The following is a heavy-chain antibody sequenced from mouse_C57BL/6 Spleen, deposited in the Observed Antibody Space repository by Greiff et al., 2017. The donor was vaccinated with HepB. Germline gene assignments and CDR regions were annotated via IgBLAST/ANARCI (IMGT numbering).Heavy chain of an antibody. CDR2: INPYNGDT. CDR1: GYSFTGYF. J-gene: IGHJ4*01. V-gene: IGHV1-20*01. CDR3: AREGELSGSTSMDY. D-gene: IGHD1-1*01. Sequence: VQLKQSGPELVKPGDSVKISCKASGYSFTGYFMNWVMQSHGKSLEWIGRINPYNGDTFYNQKFKGKATLTVDKSSSTAHMELRSLTSEDSAVYYCAREGELSGSTSMDYWGQGTSVTVSS.